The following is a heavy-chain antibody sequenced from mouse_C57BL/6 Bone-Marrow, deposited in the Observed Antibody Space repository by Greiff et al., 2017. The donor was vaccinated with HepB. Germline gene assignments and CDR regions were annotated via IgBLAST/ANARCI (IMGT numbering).Heavy chain of an antibody. V-gene: IGHV1-50*01. CDR1: GYTFTSYW. CDR2: IDPSDSYT. J-gene: IGHJ4*01. CDR3: ARSPPLAMDY. Sequence: QVQLQQSGAELVKPGASVKLSCKASGYTFTSYWMQWVKQRPGQGLEWIGEIDPSDSYTNYNQKFKGKATLTVDTSSSTAYMQLSSLTSEDSAVYYCARSPPLAMDYWGQGTSVTVSS.